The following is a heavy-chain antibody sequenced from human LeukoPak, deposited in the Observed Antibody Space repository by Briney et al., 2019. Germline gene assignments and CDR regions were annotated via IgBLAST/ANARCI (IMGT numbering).Heavy chain of an antibody. J-gene: IGHJ4*02. V-gene: IGHV3-74*01. D-gene: IGHD4-17*01. CDR2: INSDGSST. CDR1: GFTFSNYW. CDR3: AREYTVTTYYFDY. Sequence: GGSLRLSCAASGFTFSNYWMHWVRQAPGKGLVWVSRINSDGSSTNYADSVKGRFTISRDNAKNSLYLQMNSLRAEDTAVYYCAREYTVTTYYFDYWGQGTLVTVSS.